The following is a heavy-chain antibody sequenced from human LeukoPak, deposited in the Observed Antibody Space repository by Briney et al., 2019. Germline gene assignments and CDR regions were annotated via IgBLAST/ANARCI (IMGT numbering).Heavy chain of an antibody. CDR1: GYTFTSYG. CDR3: ATALMGAYDSSGYYPDY. V-gene: IGHV1-24*01. CDR2: FDPEDGET. Sequence: ASVKVSCKASGYTFTSYGLSWVRQAPGQGLEWMGGFDPEDGETIYAQKFQGRVTMTEDTSTDTAYMELSSLRSEDTAVYYCATALMGAYDSSGYYPDYWGQGTLVTVSS. D-gene: IGHD3-22*01. J-gene: IGHJ4*02.